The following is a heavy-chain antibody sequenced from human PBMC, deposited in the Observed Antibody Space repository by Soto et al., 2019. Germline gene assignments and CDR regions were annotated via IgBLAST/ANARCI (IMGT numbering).Heavy chain of an antibody. J-gene: IGHJ6*02. Sequence: WGSMRLSCAVCGFSVSNHVMHWVRQAPGKGLEWVAVISYDGGNAYYAESVKGRFTVSRDNSKNTMYIEMSSVRGDDTAVYYCARDLTVFGVLNGDSPMDVWGQGTTVTVSS. D-gene: IGHD3-3*01. CDR2: ISYDGGNA. V-gene: IGHV3-30*03. CDR3: ARDLTVFGVLNGDSPMDV. CDR1: GFSVSNHV.